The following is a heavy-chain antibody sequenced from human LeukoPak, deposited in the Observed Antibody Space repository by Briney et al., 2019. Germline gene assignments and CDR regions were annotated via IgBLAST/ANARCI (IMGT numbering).Heavy chain of an antibody. CDR1: GDSMRSYY. J-gene: IGHJ4*02. CDR2: IYTSGST. Sequence: PSETLSLTCTVSGDSMRSYYWSWIRQPAGKGLEWIGRIYTSGSTNYNPSLKSRVTMSVETSKNQFSLKLSSVTAADTAFYYCARTYSGYDYLGDPFDLWGQGTLVTVSS. V-gene: IGHV4-4*07. CDR3: ARTYSGYDYLGDPFDL. D-gene: IGHD5-12*01.